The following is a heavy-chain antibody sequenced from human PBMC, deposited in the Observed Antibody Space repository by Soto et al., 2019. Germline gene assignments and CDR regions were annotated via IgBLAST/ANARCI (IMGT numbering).Heavy chain of an antibody. CDR2: VYYDGKT. V-gene: IGHV4-39*01. Sequence: QLQLQESGPGLVKPSETLSLTCTVSGGSITTYTYYWGWIRQPPGKGLEWIGSVYYDGKTYYNPSLESRVSISIDTSKNQFSLRLSSVTAADTAVYFCARQTLVNTIPDAFDIWGQGTLVTVSS. CDR1: GGSITTYTYY. D-gene: IGHD3-3*01. J-gene: IGHJ3*02. CDR3: ARQTLVNTIPDAFDI.